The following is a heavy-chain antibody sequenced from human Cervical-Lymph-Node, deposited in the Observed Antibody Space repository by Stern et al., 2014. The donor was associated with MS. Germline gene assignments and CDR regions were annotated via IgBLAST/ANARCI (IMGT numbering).Heavy chain of an antibody. Sequence: EVQLVQSGAEVKKPGESLKISCKGSGYTFSNSWIGWVRQMPGRGLEWMGIIYPGDSDTRYSPSFQGQITISADKSISTAYLQWNSLKASDTAICYCARGSAGAGAFFDYWGQGTLVTVSS. CDR2: IYPGDSDT. D-gene: IGHD2-8*02. J-gene: IGHJ4*02. V-gene: IGHV5-51*01. CDR1: GYTFSNSW. CDR3: ARGSAGAGAFFDY.